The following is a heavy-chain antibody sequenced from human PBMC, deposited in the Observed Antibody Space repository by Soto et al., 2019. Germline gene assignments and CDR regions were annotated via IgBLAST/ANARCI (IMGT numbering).Heavy chain of an antibody. D-gene: IGHD6-13*01. Sequence: LGESLKISCKGSGYSFTSYWISWVRQMPGKGLEWMGRIDPSDSYTNYSPSFQGHVTISADKSISTAYLQWSSLKASDTAMYYCATAAAGTEYYGMDVWGQGTTVTVSS. J-gene: IGHJ6*02. CDR3: ATAAAGTEYYGMDV. CDR2: IDPSDSYT. V-gene: IGHV5-10-1*01. CDR1: GYSFTSYW.